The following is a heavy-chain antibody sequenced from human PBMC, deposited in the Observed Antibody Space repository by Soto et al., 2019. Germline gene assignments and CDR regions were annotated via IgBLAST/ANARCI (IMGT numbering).Heavy chain of an antibody. V-gene: IGHV3-74*01. CDR2: INSDGTTK. CDR1: GYTFSPFW. Sequence: EVHLVESRGGLVQPGESLRLSCEASGYTFSPFWMHWVRQAPGKGLVWVSHINSDGTTKLYADSVKGRFTISRDNAKNTLYLQMNSVKADDTAVYFCVRDRGYPDSFDVWGRGTVVTVSS. J-gene: IGHJ3*01. CDR3: VRDRGYPDSFDV. D-gene: IGHD3-10*01.